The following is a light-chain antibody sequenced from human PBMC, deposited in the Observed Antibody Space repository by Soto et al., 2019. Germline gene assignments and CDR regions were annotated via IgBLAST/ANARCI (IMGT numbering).Light chain of an antibody. CDR1: RSDIGSNT. Sequence: QSVLTQPPSTSWTPGHRVAIPCSGSRSDIGSNTVTWYQQLPGTAPKLLIYSNNQRPSGVPDRFSGSKSGTSASLAISGLQYEDEDDYYCAAWDDSLNGSYVFGTGTKVTV. V-gene: IGLV1-44*01. J-gene: IGLJ1*01. CDR2: SNN. CDR3: AAWDDSLNGSYV.